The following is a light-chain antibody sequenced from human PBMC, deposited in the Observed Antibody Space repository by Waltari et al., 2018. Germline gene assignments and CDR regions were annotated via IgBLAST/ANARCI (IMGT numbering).Light chain of an antibody. V-gene: IGLV4-69*01. Sequence: QPELTQSPSASASLGASVKLPCLLHSGHSSYAIPWHQQQPQKGPRYLMKLNSDGSHNKGDGIPDRFSGSSSGAERYLTISSLQSEDEADYYCQTWGTGTHVVFGGGTKLTVL. CDR2: LNSDGSH. CDR3: QTWGTGTHVV. J-gene: IGLJ2*01. CDR1: SGHSSYA.